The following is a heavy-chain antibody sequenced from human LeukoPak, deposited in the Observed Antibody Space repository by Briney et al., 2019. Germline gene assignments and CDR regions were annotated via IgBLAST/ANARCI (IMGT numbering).Heavy chain of an antibody. CDR3: ARDPPDFSPGAFDI. CDR1: GYTLTELS. V-gene: IGHV1-24*01. D-gene: IGHD2/OR15-2a*01. Sequence: ASVKVSCKVSGYTLTELSMHWVRQAPGKGLEWMGGFDPEDGETIYAQKFQGRVTITADKSTSTAYMELSSLRSEDTAVYYCARDPPDFSPGAFDIWGQGTMVTVSS. CDR2: FDPEDGET. J-gene: IGHJ3*02.